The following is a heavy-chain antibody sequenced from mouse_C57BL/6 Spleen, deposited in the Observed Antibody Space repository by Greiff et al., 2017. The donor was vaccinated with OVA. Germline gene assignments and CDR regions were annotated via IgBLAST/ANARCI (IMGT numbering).Heavy chain of an antibody. CDR3: ARDGLLRYFDV. V-gene: IGHV1-22*01. Sequence: EVQLQQSGPELVKPGASVKMSCTASGYTFTDYNMHWVKQSHGKSLEWIGYINPNNGGTSYNQKFKGKATLTVNKSSSTAYMELRSLTSEDSAVYYCARDGLLRYFDVWGTGTTVTVSS. D-gene: IGHD2-3*01. CDR1: GYTFTDYN. CDR2: INPNNGGT. J-gene: IGHJ1*03.